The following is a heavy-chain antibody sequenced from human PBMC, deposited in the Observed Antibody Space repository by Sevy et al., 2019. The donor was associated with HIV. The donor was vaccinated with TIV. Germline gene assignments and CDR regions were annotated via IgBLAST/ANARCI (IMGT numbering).Heavy chain of an antibody. CDR2: IYYRGRT. CDR1: GGSISSYY. J-gene: IGHJ4*02. Sequence: SETLSLTCTVSGGSISSYYWSWIRQPPGKGLEWIGCIYYRGRTNYNPSLKSRVTISVDTSKNQFSLKLSSVTAADTAVYYCARDFSRSATYYFDYWGQGTLVTVSS. V-gene: IGHV4-59*01. CDR3: ARDFSRSATYYFDY.